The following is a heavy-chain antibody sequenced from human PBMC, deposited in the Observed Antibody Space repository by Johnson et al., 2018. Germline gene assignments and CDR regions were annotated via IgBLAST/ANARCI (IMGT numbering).Heavy chain of an antibody. J-gene: IGHJ3*02. V-gene: IGHV3-21*01. CDR3: ARDKPPLGTGTTSVAFDI. D-gene: IGHD1-1*01. Sequence: EVQLVESGGGLVKPGGSLRLSCAASGFTFSSYSMNWVRQAPGKGLEWVSSISSSSSYIYYADSVKGRFTISRDNAKNSLYLQMNSLRAEDTAVYYCARDKPPLGTGTTSVAFDIWGQGTMVTVSS. CDR2: ISSSSSYI. CDR1: GFTFSSYS.